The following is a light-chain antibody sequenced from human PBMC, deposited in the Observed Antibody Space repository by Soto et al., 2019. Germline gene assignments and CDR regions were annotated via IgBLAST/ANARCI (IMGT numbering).Light chain of an antibody. V-gene: IGKV3-20*01. CDR1: QSVSSSY. CDR3: QQYGSSPPIT. J-gene: IGKJ5*01. CDR2: GAS. Sequence: EIVLTQSPGTLSLSPGERATPSCRAIQSVSSSYLAWYQQKPGQAPRLLIYGASSRATGIPDRFSGSGSGTDFTLTISRLEPEDFAVYYCQQYGSSPPITFGQGTRLE.